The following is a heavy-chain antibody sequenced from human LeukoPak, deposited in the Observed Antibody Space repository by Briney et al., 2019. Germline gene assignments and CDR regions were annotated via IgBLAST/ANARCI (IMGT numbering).Heavy chain of an antibody. CDR1: GXSFSNYD. CDR3: AKVQYCSSTRCFGGLDS. Sequence: GGSLRLSCAASGXSFSNYDIHWVRQAPGKGLEWVAVIKFDGSKKYYADSVKGRFTISRDNSKNTLYLQMNSLRAEDTAVYYCAKVQYCSSTRCFGGLDSWGQGTLVTVSS. J-gene: IGHJ4*02. CDR2: IKFDGSKK. D-gene: IGHD2-2*01. V-gene: IGHV3-30*18.